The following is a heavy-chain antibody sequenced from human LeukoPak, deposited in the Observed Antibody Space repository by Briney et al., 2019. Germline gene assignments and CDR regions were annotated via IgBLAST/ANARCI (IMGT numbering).Heavy chain of an antibody. V-gene: IGHV4-4*09. CDR3: AGLDRFGTNYYYIDV. J-gene: IGHJ6*03. Sequence: PSETLSLSCTVSGASISSYYWSWIRHSPEKGLEWIGYISTSGGTNYSPSLKSRVTISVDTSKNQFSLKLSSVTAADTAVYYCAGLDRFGTNYYYIDVWGKGTTVTVSS. D-gene: IGHD3-10*01. CDR1: GASISSYY. CDR2: ISTSGGT.